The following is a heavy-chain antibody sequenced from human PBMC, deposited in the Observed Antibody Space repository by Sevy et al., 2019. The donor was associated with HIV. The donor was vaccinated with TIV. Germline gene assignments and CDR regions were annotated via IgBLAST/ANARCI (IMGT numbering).Heavy chain of an antibody. D-gene: IGHD2-8*01. Sequence: GGSLRLSCTASGFTFSSYDMNWVRKAPGKGREWVSKISSSGSSIYYADSVKGRFTISRDNAKNSLNLQMNSLRAEDTAVYYCTRNGGAFDNGFDPWGQGTLVTVSS. CDR2: ISSSGSSI. CDR3: TRNGGAFDNGFDP. V-gene: IGHV3-48*03. J-gene: IGHJ5*02. CDR1: GFTFSSYD.